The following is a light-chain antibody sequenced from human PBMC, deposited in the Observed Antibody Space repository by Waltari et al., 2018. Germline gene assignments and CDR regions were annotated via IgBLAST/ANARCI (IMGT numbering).Light chain of an antibody. J-gene: IGKJ2*01. Sequence: EIVLTQSPGTLSLSPGERATLSCRASQSVSSSDLAWYQQKAGQAPRLLIYGTSTRATGIPDRFSGSGSGTDFTLAISRLEPEDFAVYYCQQYGSSLYTFGQGTKLEIK. CDR3: QQYGSSLYT. CDR2: GTS. CDR1: QSVSSSD. V-gene: IGKV3-20*01.